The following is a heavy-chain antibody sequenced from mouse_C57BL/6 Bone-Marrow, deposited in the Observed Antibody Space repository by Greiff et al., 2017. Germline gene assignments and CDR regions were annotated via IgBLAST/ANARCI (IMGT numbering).Heavy chain of an antibody. Sequence: QVQLQQSGAELARPGASVKLSCKASGYTFTSYGISWVKQRTGQGLEWIGEIYPRSGNTYYNEKFKGKATLTADKSSSTAYMELRSLTSEDSAVYFCAIYQGNYGFAYWGQGTLVTVSA. CDR2: IYPRSGNT. CDR1: GYTFTSYG. J-gene: IGHJ3*01. CDR3: AIYQGNYGFAY. D-gene: IGHD2-1*01. V-gene: IGHV1-81*01.